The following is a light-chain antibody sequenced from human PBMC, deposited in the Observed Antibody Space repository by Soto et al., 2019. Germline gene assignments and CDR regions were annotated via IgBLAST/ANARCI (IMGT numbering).Light chain of an antibody. CDR1: SGHSNYA. CDR2: VNSDGSH. CDR3: QTWGTGIRV. V-gene: IGLV4-69*01. J-gene: IGLJ1*01. Sequence: QLVLTQSPSASASLGASVKLTCTLSSGHSNYAIAWHQQQPEKGHRYLMKVNSDGSHRKGDGIPDRFSGSRSGAQRYLTISSLQSEDEADYYCQTWGTGIRVFGTGTKVTVL.